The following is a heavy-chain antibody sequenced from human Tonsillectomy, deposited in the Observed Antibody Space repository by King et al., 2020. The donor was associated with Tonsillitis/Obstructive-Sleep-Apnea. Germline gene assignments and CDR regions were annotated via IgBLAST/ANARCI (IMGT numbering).Heavy chain of an antibody. V-gene: IGHV3-30*10. Sequence: QLVQSGGGVVQPGRSLRLSCAASGFTFSSYFMHWVRQAPGKGLEWVAVISDDGSNKYYTDSVKGRFTISRDNSKNTLYLQMNSLRPEDTAVYYCSRGRYQLLWGDYWGQGALVTVSS. D-gene: IGHD2-2*01. CDR3: SRGRYQLLWGDY. CDR1: GFTFSSYF. CDR2: ISDDGSNK. J-gene: IGHJ4*02.